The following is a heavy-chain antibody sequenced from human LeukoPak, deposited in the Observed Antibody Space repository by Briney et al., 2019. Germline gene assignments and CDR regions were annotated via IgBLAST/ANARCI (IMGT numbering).Heavy chain of an antibody. J-gene: IGHJ3*02. CDR3: AKVDRNYDFWSGYYAAPDDAFDI. CDR1: GFTFSSYA. D-gene: IGHD3-3*01. Sequence: GGSLRLSCAASGFTFSSYAMSWVRQAPGKGLEWVSAISGSGGSTYYADSVKGRFTISRDNSKNTLYLQMNSLRAEDTAVYYCAKVDRNYDFWSGYYAAPDDAFDIRGQGTMVTVSS. CDR2: ISGSGGST. V-gene: IGHV3-23*01.